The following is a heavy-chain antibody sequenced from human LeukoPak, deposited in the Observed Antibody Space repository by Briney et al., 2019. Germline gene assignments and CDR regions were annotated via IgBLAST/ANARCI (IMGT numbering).Heavy chain of an antibody. CDR3: ARRGGQLWLEN. J-gene: IGHJ4*02. CDR2: IYSGGST. D-gene: IGHD5-18*01. CDR1: GFTVSSNY. V-gene: IGHV3-53*01. Sequence: GGSLRLSCAASGFTVSSNYMSWVSRAPGKGLEWVSVIYSGGSTYYADSVKGRFTISRDNANNTLFLQMDSLRNDDTAVYYCARRGGQLWLENWGQGNLVSVTS.